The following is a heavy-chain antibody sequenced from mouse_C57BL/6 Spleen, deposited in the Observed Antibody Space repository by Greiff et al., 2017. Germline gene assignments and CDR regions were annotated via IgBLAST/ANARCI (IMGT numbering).Heavy chain of an antibody. CDR2: IWTGGGT. V-gene: IGHV2-9-1*01. J-gene: IGHJ2*01. CDR1: GFSLTSYA. CDR3: ARLYDYDGYYFDY. Sequence: VKLMESGPGLVAPSQSLSITCTVSGFSLTSYAISWVRQPPGKGLEWLGVIWTGGGTNYNSALKSRLSISKDNSKSQVFLKMNSLQTDDTARYYCARLYDYDGYYFDYWGQGTTLTVSS. D-gene: IGHD2-4*01.